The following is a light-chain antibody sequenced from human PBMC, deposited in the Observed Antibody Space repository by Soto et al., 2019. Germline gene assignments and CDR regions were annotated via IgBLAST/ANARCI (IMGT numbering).Light chain of an antibody. J-gene: IGLJ2*01. Sequence: QSALTQPPSASAAPGQSVTISCTGSSTDIGGYNFVSWYQQLPGKAPTLLIYEVSKRPAEVPERFSGSKSGNTASLTVSGLQADDDADYYCTSFARSEDPCVIFGGGTKVTVL. V-gene: IGLV2-8*01. CDR2: EVS. CDR3: TSFARSEDPCVI. CDR1: STDIGGYNF.